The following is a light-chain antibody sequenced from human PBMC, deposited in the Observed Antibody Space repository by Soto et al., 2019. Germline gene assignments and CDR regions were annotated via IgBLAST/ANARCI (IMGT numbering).Light chain of an antibody. Sequence: QSALTQPASVSGSPGQSITISCTGTSSDVGTCNLVSWYQQCPGKAPKLMIYEGSKRPSGVSNRFSGSKSGNTASLTISGLQAEDEADYYCCSYAGSSTHVVFGGGTKVTVL. V-gene: IGLV2-23*01. CDR3: CSYAGSSTHVV. CDR1: SSDVGTCNL. CDR2: EGS. J-gene: IGLJ2*01.